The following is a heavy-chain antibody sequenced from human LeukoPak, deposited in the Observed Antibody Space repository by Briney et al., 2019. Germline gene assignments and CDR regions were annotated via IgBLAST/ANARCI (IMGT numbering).Heavy chain of an antibody. D-gene: IGHD6-19*01. J-gene: IGHJ4*02. V-gene: IGHV4-59*01. Sequence: SETLSLACTVSGGSISSYYWSWIRQPPGKGLEWIGYIYYSGSTNYNPSLRSRVTISVDTSKNQFSLKLSSVTAADTAVYYCARTAVAGTIDYWGQGTLVTVSS. CDR1: GGSISSYY. CDR2: IYYSGST. CDR3: ARTAVAGTIDY.